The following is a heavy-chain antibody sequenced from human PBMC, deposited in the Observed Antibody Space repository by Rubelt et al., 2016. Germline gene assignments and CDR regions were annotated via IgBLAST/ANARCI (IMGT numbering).Heavy chain of an antibody. D-gene: IGHD1-26*01. CDR3: ARAAGSGSYYFWAFDI. CDR1: GGSFSGLY. CDR2: IDYRGST. V-gene: IGHV4-34*01. Sequence: QVLLQQWGAGLLRPSATLSLTCAVYGGSFSGLYWRWIRQPPGKGLQCIGGIDYRGSTCCNPFVKSRVNITVEPSTNQLTLKLSSVTAADTAVYYCARAAGSGSYYFWAFDIWGQGTMVTVSS. J-gene: IGHJ3*02.